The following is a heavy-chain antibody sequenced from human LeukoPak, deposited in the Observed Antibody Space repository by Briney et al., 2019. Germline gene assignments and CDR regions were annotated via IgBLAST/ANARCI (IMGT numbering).Heavy chain of an antibody. J-gene: IGHJ4*02. CDR3: ARDGRAAAGRDF. CDR1: GGSFSSYY. V-gene: IGHV4-34*01. D-gene: IGHD6-13*01. CDR2: INDSGST. Sequence: PSETLSLTCAVYGGSFSSYYWSWIRGPPGKGLEWIGEINDSGSTNYNPSLKSRVTISVDTSKNQFSLKLSSVTAADTAVYYCARDGRAAAGRDFWGRGTPVTVSS.